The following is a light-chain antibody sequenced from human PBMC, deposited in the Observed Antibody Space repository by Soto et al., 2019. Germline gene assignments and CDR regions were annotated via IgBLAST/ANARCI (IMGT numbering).Light chain of an antibody. Sequence: QSALTQPASVSGSPGQSITISCTGTSSDVGGYNYVSWYQQHPGKAPKLMIYEVSNRPSGVSNRFSGSKSGNTASLAISGLQAEDEADYYCSSFTCTSTLDFGAGTKVTVL. V-gene: IGLV2-14*01. J-gene: IGLJ1*01. CDR3: SSFTCTSTLD. CDR2: EVS. CDR1: SSDVGGYNY.